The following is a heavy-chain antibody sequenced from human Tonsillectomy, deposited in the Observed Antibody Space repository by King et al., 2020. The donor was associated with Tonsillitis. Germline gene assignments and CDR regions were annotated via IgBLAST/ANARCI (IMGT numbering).Heavy chain of an antibody. V-gene: IGHV6-1*01. D-gene: IGHD2-15*01. J-gene: IGHJ4*02. CDR3: ARGYCSGGSCYSDGYFDF. CDR1: GDSVSSNSAA. CDR2: TYYRSKWYN. Sequence: VQLQQSGPGLVKPSQTLSLTCAISGDSVSSNSAAWNWIRQSPSRGLEWLGRTYYRSKWYNDYAPSVTSRITINPDTAKNQFSLHLNSVTPEDTAVYYCARGYCSGGSCYSDGYFDFWGQGTLVAVSS.